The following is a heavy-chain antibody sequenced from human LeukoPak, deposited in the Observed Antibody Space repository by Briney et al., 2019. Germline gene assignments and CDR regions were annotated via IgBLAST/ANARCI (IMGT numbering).Heavy chain of an antibody. CDR2: ISTSGSTI. D-gene: IGHD6-13*01. Sequence: PGRSLRLSCAASGFTFSSYEMNWVRQAPGKGLEWVAYISTSGSTIYYADSVKGRFTISRDNAKNSLYLQLISLRAEDTAVYYCARDRSYSSSWYRSPWFDPWGQGTLVTVSS. J-gene: IGHJ5*02. CDR1: GFTFSSYE. CDR3: ARDRSYSSSWYRSPWFDP. V-gene: IGHV3-48*03.